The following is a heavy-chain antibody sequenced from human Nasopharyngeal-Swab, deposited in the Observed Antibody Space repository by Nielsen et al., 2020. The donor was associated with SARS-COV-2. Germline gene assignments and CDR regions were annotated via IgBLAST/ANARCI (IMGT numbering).Heavy chain of an antibody. J-gene: IGHJ4*02. Sequence: GGSLRLSCAASGFTFSSYAMSWVRQAPGKGLEWVSGITASGGKTYYADSVKGRFTLSRDGSKSTLYLQMSSLRAEDTAVYYCAKGSYYPSYYFDYWGQGALVSVSS. D-gene: IGHD1-26*01. CDR3: AKGSYYPSYYFDY. V-gene: IGHV3-23*01. CDR2: ITASGGKT. CDR1: GFTFSSYA.